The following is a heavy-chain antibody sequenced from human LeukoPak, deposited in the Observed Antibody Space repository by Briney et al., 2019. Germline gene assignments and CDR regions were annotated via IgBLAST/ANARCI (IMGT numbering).Heavy chain of an antibody. CDR3: ARVMSKAAAGPYY. J-gene: IGHJ4*02. D-gene: IGHD6-13*01. CDR2: IIPIFGTA. V-gene: IGHV1-69*01. Sequence: SVKVSCKASGGTFGSYAISWVRQAPGQGLEWMGGIIPIFGTANYAQKFQGRVTITADESTSTAYMELSSLRSEDTAVYYCARVMSKAAAGPYYWGQGTLVTVSS. CDR1: GGTFGSYA.